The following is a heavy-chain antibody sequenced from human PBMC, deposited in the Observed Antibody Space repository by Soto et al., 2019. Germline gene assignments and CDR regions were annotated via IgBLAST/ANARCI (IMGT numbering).Heavy chain of an antibody. CDR3: ARRGTMISEYYFDY. D-gene: IGHD3-22*01. CDR1: GGTFSSYA. J-gene: IGHJ4*02. CDR2: IIPIFGTA. V-gene: IGHV1-69*13. Sequence: SVKVSCKASGGTFSSYAISWVRQAPGQGLEWMGGIIPIFGTANYAQKLQGRVTITADESTSKAYIELSSLRSEDTAVYYCARRGTMISEYYFDYWGQGTMVTVSS.